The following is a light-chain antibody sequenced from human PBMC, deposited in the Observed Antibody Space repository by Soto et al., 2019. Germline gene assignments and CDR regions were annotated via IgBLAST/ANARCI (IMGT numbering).Light chain of an antibody. Sequence: EIVLTQSPGTLSLSPGERATFSCRAAQSLTSNFLAWYQQKSGQTPRLLIYGASSRASGIPDRFSGSGSGTDFTLTISRLEPEDFAVYYCQQYGDSVHTFGGGTKVDIK. J-gene: IGKJ4*01. CDR3: QQYGDSVHT. CDR1: QSLTSNF. CDR2: GAS. V-gene: IGKV3-20*01.